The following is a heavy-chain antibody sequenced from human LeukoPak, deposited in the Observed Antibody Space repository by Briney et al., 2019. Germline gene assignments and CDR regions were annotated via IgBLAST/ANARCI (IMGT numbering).Heavy chain of an antibody. V-gene: IGHV3-48*03. CDR2: ISPSGSTT. CDR1: GFTFSSYE. CDR3: AKDREALLWFGPTAIRKQPFDY. J-gene: IGHJ4*02. Sequence: GGSLRLSCAASGFTFSSYEMNWVRQAPGKGLEWVSYISPSGSTTYYADSVKGRFTISRDNSKNTLYLQMNSLRAEDTAVYYCAKDREALLWFGPTAIRKQPFDYWGQGTLVTVSS. D-gene: IGHD3-10*01.